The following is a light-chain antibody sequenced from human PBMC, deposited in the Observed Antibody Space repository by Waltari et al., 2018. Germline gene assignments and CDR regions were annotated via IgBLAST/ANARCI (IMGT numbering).Light chain of an antibody. V-gene: IGKV3-20*01. Sequence: EIVLTQSPRPLSLSPGERATLSCRASPSLTSRYLACYQQKPGQAPRLLIYGASSRAAGIPDRFSGSGSGTDFTLTISRLGPEDFAVYYCQQYGSSVMYTFGQGTKLEIK. CDR1: PSLTSRY. CDR2: GAS. CDR3: QQYGSSVMYT. J-gene: IGKJ2*01.